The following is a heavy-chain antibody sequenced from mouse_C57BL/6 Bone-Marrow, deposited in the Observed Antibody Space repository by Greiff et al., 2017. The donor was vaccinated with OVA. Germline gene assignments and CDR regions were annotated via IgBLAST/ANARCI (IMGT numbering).Heavy chain of an antibody. CDR3: ARYWDGLAD. CDR2: IDPSDSYT. J-gene: IGHJ3*01. V-gene: IGHV1-50*01. Sequence: QVQLQQSGAELVKPGASVKLSCKASGYTFTSYWMQWVKQRPGQGLEWIGEIDPSDSYTNYNQKFKGKATLTVDTSSSTAYMQLSSLTSEDSAVYYCARYWDGLADWGQGTLVTVSA. D-gene: IGHD4-1*01. CDR1: GYTFTSYW.